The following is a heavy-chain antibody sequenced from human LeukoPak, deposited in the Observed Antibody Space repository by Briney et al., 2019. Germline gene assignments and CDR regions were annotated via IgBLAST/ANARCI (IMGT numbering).Heavy chain of an antibody. D-gene: IGHD3-22*01. CDR1: GFTFSSYA. CDR2: ISGSGGST. V-gene: IGHV3-23*01. CDR3: AKFRYYYDSSGYRDY. J-gene: IGHJ4*02. Sequence: PGGSLRLSCAASGFTFSSYAMSWVRQAPGKGLEWVSAISGSGGSTYYADSVKGRFTISRDNSKNTLYLQMNSLRAEDTAVYYCAKFRYYYDSSGYRDYWGQGTLVTVSS.